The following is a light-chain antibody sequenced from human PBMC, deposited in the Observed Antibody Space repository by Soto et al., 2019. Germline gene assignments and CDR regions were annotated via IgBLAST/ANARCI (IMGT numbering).Light chain of an antibody. CDR1: RNVSIY. J-gene: IGKJ5*01. V-gene: IGKV1-39*01. CDR2: ATS. Sequence: EIPLTQSPSSLAASVGDRLTLTCRASRNVSIYLNWYQHKPGKGPTLLIHATSNLQIGVPSRLSGSGSGTEFTLNISSLEPEDFGTYYCQQSYKMPSFGQGTRLEIK. CDR3: QQSYKMPS.